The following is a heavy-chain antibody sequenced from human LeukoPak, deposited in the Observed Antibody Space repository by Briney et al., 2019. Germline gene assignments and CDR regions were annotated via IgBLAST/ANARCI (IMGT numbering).Heavy chain of an antibody. J-gene: IGHJ4*02. CDR1: GYIFTSYW. V-gene: IGHV5-10-1*01. CDR2: IDPSDSYT. Sequence: GESLKISCRASGYIFTSYWISWVRQMPGKGLEWMGRIDPSDSYTNYSPSFQGHVTISADKSISTAYLQWSSLKASDTAMYYCARPSSGWYVLDYWGQGTLVTVSS. CDR3: ARPSSGWYVLDY. D-gene: IGHD6-19*01.